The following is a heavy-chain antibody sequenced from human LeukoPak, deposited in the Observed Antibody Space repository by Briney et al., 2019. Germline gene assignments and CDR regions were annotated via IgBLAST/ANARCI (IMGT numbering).Heavy chain of an antibody. D-gene: IGHD3-16*01. J-gene: IGHJ4*02. V-gene: IGHV2-5*01. CDR3: ARTGGLLYFDY. CDR1: GFSLSTSGVG. CDR2: IYWNDDK. Sequence: ESGPTLVNPTQTLTLTCTFSGFSLSTSGVGVGWIRQPPGKALEWLALIYWNDDKRYSPSLKSRLTITKDTSKNRVVLTMTNMDPVDTATYYCARTGGLLYFDYWGQGTLVTVSS.